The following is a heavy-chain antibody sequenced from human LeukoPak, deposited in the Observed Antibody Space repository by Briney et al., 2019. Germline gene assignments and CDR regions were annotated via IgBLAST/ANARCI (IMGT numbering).Heavy chain of an antibody. V-gene: IGHV3-74*01. CDR2: INPDGTVT. J-gene: IGHJ2*01. CDR3: VRGSPSGFFDL. D-gene: IGHD3-10*01. Sequence: PGGSLRLSCAASGFTFNNYWMHWVRQAPGKGLVWVSPINPDGTVTTYADSVKGRFTISRDNAKNTLYLQMNSLRAEDTAVYYCVRGSPSGFFDLWGRGTLVTVSS. CDR1: GFTFNNYW.